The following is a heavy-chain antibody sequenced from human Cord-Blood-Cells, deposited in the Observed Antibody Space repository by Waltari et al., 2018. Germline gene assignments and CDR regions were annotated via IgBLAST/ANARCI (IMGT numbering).Heavy chain of an antibody. CDR3: ARTIAASLPFDY. Sequence: QVTLRESGPALVKPTQTLTLTCTFSGFSLSTSGMCVSWIRQPPGKALEWLARIVWDDDKYYSASLKTRLAISKDTSKNQVVLTMTSKDPVDTATYYCARTIAASLPFDYWGQGTLVTVSS. V-gene: IGHV2-70*15. D-gene: IGHD2-15*01. CDR2: IVWDDDK. J-gene: IGHJ4*02. CDR1: GFSLSTSGMC.